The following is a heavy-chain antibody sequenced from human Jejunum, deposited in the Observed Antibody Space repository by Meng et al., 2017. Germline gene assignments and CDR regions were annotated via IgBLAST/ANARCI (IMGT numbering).Heavy chain of an antibody. CDR2: IYYSATT. CDR1: GDPVNSNSGY. CDR3: ARHCGYRSGCHQYFDY. D-gene: IGHD6-19*01. Sequence: QLQLEELGPGLVKPSETLSHTCTVSGDPVNSNSGYWGWIRQSPGKGLEWIGTIYYSATTYYNPSLKTRVTISVDTSKNQVSLNLGSVTAADTGIYHCARHCGYRSGCHQYFDYWGQGTLVTVSS. V-gene: IGHV4-39*01. J-gene: IGHJ4*02.